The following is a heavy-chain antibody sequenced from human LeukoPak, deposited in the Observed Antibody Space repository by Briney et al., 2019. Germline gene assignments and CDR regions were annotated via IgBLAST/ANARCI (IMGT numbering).Heavy chain of an antibody. V-gene: IGHV1-69*13. Sequence: SVKVSCKASGGTFSSYAISWVRQAPGQGLEWMGGIIPIFGTANYAQKFQGRVTITADESTSTTYMELSSLRSEDTAVYYCARNAVPDRPFSGMDVWGKGTTVTVSS. CDR3: ARNAVPDRPFSGMDV. J-gene: IGHJ6*04. CDR1: GGTFSSYA. D-gene: IGHD2-2*01. CDR2: IIPIFGTA.